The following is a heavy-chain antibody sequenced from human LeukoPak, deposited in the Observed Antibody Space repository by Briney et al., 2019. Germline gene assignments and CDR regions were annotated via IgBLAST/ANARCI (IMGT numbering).Heavy chain of an antibody. CDR1: GFTFSSYA. Sequence: PGGSLRLSCAASGFTFSSYAMSWVRQAPGKGLEGVSAISGSGGSTYYEDSVKGRFTISRDKSKNTLYLKMNSLRAEDTAVYYCAKDASAVAGTFDYWGQGTLGTVSS. CDR3: AKDASAVAGTFDY. D-gene: IGHD6-19*01. J-gene: IGHJ4*02. CDR2: ISGSGGST. V-gene: IGHV3-23*01.